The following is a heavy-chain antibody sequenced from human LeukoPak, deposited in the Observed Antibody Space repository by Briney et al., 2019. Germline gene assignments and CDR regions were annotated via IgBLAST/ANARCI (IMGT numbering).Heavy chain of an antibody. J-gene: IGHJ6*02. V-gene: IGHV1-8*01. Sequence: ASVKVSCKASGYTFTSYDINWVRQATGQGLEWMGWMNPNSGNTGYAQKFQGRVTMTRNTSISTAYMELSSLRSEDTAVYYCATRRVTPYPGGMDVWGQGTTVTVSS. CDR2: MNPNSGNT. CDR1: GYTFTSYD. D-gene: IGHD4-23*01. CDR3: ATRRVTPYPGGMDV.